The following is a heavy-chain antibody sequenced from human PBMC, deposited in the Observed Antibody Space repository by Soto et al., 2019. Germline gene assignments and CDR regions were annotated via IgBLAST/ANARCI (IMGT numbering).Heavy chain of an antibody. V-gene: IGHV4-34*01. CDR1: GGSFSGYY. J-gene: IGHJ4*02. D-gene: IGHD6-19*01. CDR3: ARGPTGRSGWYSR. CDR2: INHSGST. Sequence: QVQLQQWGAGLLKPSETLSLTCAVYGGSFSGYYWSWIRQPPGKGLEWIGEINHSGSTNYNPSLKSRVTRSVDTSNNQSSLNLSSVTAADPAVYYCARGPTGRSGWYSRWGQGTLVTVSS.